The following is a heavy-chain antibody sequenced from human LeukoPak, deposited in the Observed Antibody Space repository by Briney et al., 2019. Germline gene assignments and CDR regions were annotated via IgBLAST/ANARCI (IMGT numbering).Heavy chain of an antibody. D-gene: IGHD3-10*01. Sequence: GASVKVSCKASGYTFTNYGISWVRQAPGQGLEWMGWISAYNGNTNYAQKLQGRVTMTTDTSTSTAYLDLSSLRFDDRAVYYCARGHGSGSTNWFDPWGQGTLVTVSS. CDR3: ARGHGSGSTNWFDP. CDR1: GYTFTNYG. J-gene: IGHJ5*02. V-gene: IGHV1-18*01. CDR2: ISAYNGNT.